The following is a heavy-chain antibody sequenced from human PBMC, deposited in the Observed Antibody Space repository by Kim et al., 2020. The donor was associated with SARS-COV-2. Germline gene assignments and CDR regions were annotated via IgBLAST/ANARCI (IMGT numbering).Heavy chain of an antibody. CDR1: GFTFSSYG. D-gene: IGHD3-10*01. CDR3: ARWGTFGEFYYYGMDV. CDR2: IWYDGSNK. Sequence: GGSLRLSCAASGFTFSSYGMHWVRQAPGKGLEWVAVIWYDGSNKYYADSVKGRFTISRDNSKNTLYLQMNSLRAEDTAVYYCARWGTFGEFYYYGMDVWGQGTTVTVSS. V-gene: IGHV3-33*01. J-gene: IGHJ6*02.